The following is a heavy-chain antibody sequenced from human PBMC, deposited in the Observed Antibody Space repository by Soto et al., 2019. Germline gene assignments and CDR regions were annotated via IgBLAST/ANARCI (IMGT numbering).Heavy chain of an antibody. CDR1: GFTFSSYS. J-gene: IGHJ2*01. D-gene: IGHD4-4*01. CDR2: ISSSSSYI. CDR3: ARQSPRYYSNFDL. V-gene: IGHV3-21*01. Sequence: VQLVESGGGLVKPGGSLRLSCAASGFTFSSYSTNWVRQAPGKGLEWASSISSSSSYIYYADSVKGRFTISRDNATIELSLQMICLRAEDTAVYYWARQSPRYYSNFDLWGRGTLVTVSS.